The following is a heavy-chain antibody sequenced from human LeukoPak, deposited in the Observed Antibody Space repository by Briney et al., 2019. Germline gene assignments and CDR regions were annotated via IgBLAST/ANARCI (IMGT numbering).Heavy chain of an antibody. CDR3: ARGGYDFWSGYRRFDP. Sequence: SETLSLTCTVSGGSISNYYWNWIRQPPGKGLEWIGEINHSGSTNYNPSLKSRVTISVDTSKNQFSLKLSSVTAADTAVYYCARGGYDFWSGYRRFDPWGQGTLVTVSS. CDR1: GGSISNYY. D-gene: IGHD3-3*01. V-gene: IGHV4-34*01. CDR2: INHSGST. J-gene: IGHJ5*02.